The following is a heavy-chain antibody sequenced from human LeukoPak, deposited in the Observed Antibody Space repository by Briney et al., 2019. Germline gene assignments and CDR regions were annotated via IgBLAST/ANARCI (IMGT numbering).Heavy chain of an antibody. Sequence: PSETLSLTCSVSGGSISSSTYYWGWIRQPPGQGLDWIGNIYYSGSTYYNPSLKSRVTISVDTSKNQFSLKLTSVTAADTAVYYCARDYGDYAFDSWGQGTLATVSS. D-gene: IGHD4-17*01. CDR2: IYYSGST. V-gene: IGHV4-39*02. CDR3: ARDYGDYAFDS. CDR1: GGSISSSTYY. J-gene: IGHJ4*02.